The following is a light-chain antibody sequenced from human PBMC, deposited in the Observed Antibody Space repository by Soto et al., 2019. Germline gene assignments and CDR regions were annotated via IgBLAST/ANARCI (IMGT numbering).Light chain of an antibody. CDR2: HVS. V-gene: IGLV2-14*01. CDR3: SSYTTTSTYF. Sequence: ALTQPASVSGSPGQSITISCTGTSSDVGGYNYVSWYQQYPGKAPKLMIYHVSNRPSGVSDRFSGSKSGNSASLTISGLQAEDEADYYCSSYTTTSTYFFGTGTKVTVL. J-gene: IGLJ1*01. CDR1: SSDVGGYNY.